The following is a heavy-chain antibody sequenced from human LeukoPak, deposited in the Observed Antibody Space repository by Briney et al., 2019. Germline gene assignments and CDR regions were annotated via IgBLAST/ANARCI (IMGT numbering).Heavy chain of an antibody. J-gene: IGHJ4*02. CDR3: ARSSPYLGELSLFDS. D-gene: IGHD3-16*02. Sequence: PSETLSLTCAVSGGSISSTNWWSWVRQPPGKGLEWIGEIYHSGSTNYNPSLKSRVTISVDKSKNQFSLKLSSVTAADTAMYYCARSSPYLGELSLFDSWGQGTLVTVSS. V-gene: IGHV4-4*02. CDR2: IYHSGST. CDR1: GGSISSTNW.